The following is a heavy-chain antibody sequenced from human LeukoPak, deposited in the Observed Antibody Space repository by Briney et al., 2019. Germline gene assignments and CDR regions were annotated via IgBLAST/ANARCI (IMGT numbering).Heavy chain of an antibody. CDR2: IYYSGST. CDR1: GGSISSYY. CDR3: ARVKLERRHDAFDI. J-gene: IGHJ3*02. Sequence: SETLSLTCTVSGGSISSYYWSWIRQPPGKGLEWIGYIYYSGSTNYNPSLKSRVTISVDTSKNQFSLKLSSVTAAETAVYYCARVKLERRHDAFDIWGQGTMVTVSS. V-gene: IGHV4-59*01. D-gene: IGHD1-1*01.